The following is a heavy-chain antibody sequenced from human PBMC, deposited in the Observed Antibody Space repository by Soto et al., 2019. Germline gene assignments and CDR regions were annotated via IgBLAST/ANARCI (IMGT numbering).Heavy chain of an antibody. V-gene: IGHV3-33*01. CDR2: IWYDGSNK. CDR1: GFTYSSYG. D-gene: IGHD1-26*01. J-gene: IGHJ4*02. Sequence: PGGGLRLSCAASGFTYSSYGMHWFRQAPGKGLEWVAVIWYDGSNKYYADSVKGRFTISRDNSKNTLYLQMNSLRAEDTAVYYCARDSAEWELLPLFDYWGQGTLVTVSS. CDR3: ARDSAEWELLPLFDY.